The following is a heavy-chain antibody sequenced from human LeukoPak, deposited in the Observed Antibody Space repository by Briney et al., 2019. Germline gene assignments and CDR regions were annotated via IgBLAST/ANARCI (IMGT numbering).Heavy chain of an antibody. CDR3: ARESRGYADY. D-gene: IGHD3-3*01. J-gene: IGHJ4*02. V-gene: IGHV4-59*01. CDR2: IYYSGST. CDR1: GGSISSYY. Sequence: SETLSLTCTVSGGSISSYYWSWIRQPPGKGLEWIGYIYYSGSTNYNPSLKSRVTISVDTSKNQFSLKLNSVTAADTAVYYCARESRGYADYWGQGTLVTVSS.